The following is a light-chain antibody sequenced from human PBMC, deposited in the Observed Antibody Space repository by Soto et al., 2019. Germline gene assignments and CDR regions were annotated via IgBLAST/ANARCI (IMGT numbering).Light chain of an antibody. V-gene: IGKV1-9*01. CDR3: QPLNNYPRT. CDR1: QGISSY. Sequence: QFTQAPSSLSASVGDRVTITCRASQGISSYLAWYQQKPGEAPKLLIYLASTLQTGVPSRFSGSGSGTDFTLTISSLQPEDFATYYCQPLNNYPRTFGQGTKVDIK. CDR2: LAS. J-gene: IGKJ1*01.